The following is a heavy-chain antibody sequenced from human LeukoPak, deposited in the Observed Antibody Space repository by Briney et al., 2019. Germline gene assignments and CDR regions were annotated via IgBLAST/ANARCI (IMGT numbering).Heavy chain of an antibody. CDR1: GFTFSSYW. Sequence: PGGSLRPSCAASGFTFSSYWMSWVRQAPGKGLEWVANIKQDGSEKYYVDSVKGRFTISRHNAKDSLYLQMNSLRAEDTAVYYCARLYGGDWIDYWGQGTLVTVSS. D-gene: IGHD2-21*02. CDR3: ARLYGGDWIDY. CDR2: IKQDGSEK. J-gene: IGHJ4*02. V-gene: IGHV3-7*01.